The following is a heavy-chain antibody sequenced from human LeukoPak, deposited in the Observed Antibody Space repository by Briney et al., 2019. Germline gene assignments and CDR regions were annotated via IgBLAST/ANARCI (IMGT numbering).Heavy chain of an antibody. V-gene: IGHV3-23*01. CDR2: ISGSGGST. CDR3: AKWFGELSGYFDY. Sequence: GGSLRLSCAASGFTFSSYAMSWVRQAPGKGLEWVSAISGSGGSTYYADSVKGRFTISRGNSKNTLYLQMNSLRAEDTAVYYCAKWFGELSGYFDYWGQGTLVTVSS. CDR1: GFTFSSYA. D-gene: IGHD3-10*01. J-gene: IGHJ4*02.